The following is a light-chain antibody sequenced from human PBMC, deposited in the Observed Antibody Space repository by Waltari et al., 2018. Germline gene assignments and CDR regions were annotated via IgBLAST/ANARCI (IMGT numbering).Light chain of an antibody. J-gene: IGLJ2*01. CDR3: CSYAGSSTYVV. CDR2: EVS. Sequence: QSALTQPASVSGSPGQSITISCTGTSSDGGSYNLVSWYQQHPGKAPKPMIYEVSKRPSGVSNRFSGSKSGNTASLTISGLQAEDEADYYCCSYAGSSTYVVFGGGTKLTVL. CDR1: SSDGGSYNL. V-gene: IGLV2-23*02.